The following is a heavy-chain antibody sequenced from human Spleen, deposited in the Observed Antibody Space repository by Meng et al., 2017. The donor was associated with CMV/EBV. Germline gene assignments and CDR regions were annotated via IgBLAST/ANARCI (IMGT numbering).Heavy chain of an antibody. CDR3: ARGTPGRSYSDY. CDR1: GYPFASYG. V-gene: IGHV1-18*01. CDR2: FVNNVDT. Sequence: QVHLLQSGAEVKKPGASVRVSREASGYPFASYGISWLRQAPGQGLEWMGWFVNNVDTYSAQKFQGRVTMTTDTHTSTAFMELRSLRSDDTAVYYCARGTPGRSYSDYWGQGTLVTVSS. J-gene: IGHJ4*02. D-gene: IGHD3-10*01.